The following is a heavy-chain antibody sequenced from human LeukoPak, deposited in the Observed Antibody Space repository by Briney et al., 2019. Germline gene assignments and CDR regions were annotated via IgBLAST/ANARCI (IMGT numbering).Heavy chain of an antibody. CDR3: AKDYYDSSGYYLNYFDY. Sequence: GGSLRLSCAASGFIFSSYSMNWVRQAPGKGLEWVSFISSSSSTIYYADSVKGRFTISRDNAKNSLYLQMNSLRAEDTAVYYCAKDYYDSSGYYLNYFDYWGQGTLVTVSS. CDR2: ISSSSSTI. CDR1: GFIFSSYS. V-gene: IGHV3-48*01. J-gene: IGHJ4*02. D-gene: IGHD3-22*01.